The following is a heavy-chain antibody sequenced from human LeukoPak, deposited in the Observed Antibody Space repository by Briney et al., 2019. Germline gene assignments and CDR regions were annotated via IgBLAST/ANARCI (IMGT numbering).Heavy chain of an antibody. V-gene: IGHV3-23*01. CDR1: GFTFSSYA. D-gene: IGHD4-23*01. CDR2: ASGSGGST. CDR3: AKDLGSVVTPPSLDY. Sequence: PGGSLRLSCAASGFTFSSYAMSWVRQAPGKGLGWVSSASGSGGSTYYAGSVKGRFTISRDNSKNTLYLQMNSLRAEDTAVYYCAKDLGSVVTPPSLDYWGQGTLVTVSS. J-gene: IGHJ4*02.